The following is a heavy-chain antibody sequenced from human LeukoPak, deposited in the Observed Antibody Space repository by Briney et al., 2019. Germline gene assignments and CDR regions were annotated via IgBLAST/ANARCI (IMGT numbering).Heavy chain of an antibody. CDR1: GGSISSGGYS. CDR2: IYHSGST. D-gene: IGHD6-13*01. Sequence: SETLSLTCAVSGGSISSGGYSWSWIRQSPGKGLEWIGYIYHSGSTYYNPSLKSRVTISVDRSKNQFSLKLSSVTAADTAVYYCAREGYSSSWYPWYFDLWGRGTLVTVSS. CDR3: AREGYSSSWYPWYFDL. J-gene: IGHJ2*01. V-gene: IGHV4-30-2*06.